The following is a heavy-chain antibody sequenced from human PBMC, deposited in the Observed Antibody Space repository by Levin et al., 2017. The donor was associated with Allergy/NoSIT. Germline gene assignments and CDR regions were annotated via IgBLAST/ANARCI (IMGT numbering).Heavy chain of an antibody. CDR1: GGSISDYY. J-gene: IGHJ3*02. CDR3: ARHLRTGNIGVDAFDI. CDR2: IYYTGST. V-gene: IGHV4-59*08. D-gene: IGHD2/OR15-2a*01. Sequence: LSQTLSLTCTVSGGSISDYYWNWIRQSPERGLEWIAYIYYTGSTNYNPSLKSRVTISVDTSKNQFSLRLTSVTAADTAVYYCARHLRTGNIGVDAFDIWGQGTMVTVSS.